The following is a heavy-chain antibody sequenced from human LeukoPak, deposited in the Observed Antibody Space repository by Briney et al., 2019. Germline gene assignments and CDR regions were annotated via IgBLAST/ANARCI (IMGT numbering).Heavy chain of an antibody. V-gene: IGHV3-9*01. D-gene: IGHD3-22*01. Sequence: TGGSLRLSCAASGFTFDDYAMHWVRQAPGKGLEWVSGISWNSGSIGYADSVKGRFTISRDNAKNSLYLQMNSLRAEDTALYYCAKDIRRYYDSSGYFDYWGQGTLVTVSS. CDR2: ISWNSGSI. CDR3: AKDIRRYYDSSGYFDY. J-gene: IGHJ4*02. CDR1: GFTFDDYA.